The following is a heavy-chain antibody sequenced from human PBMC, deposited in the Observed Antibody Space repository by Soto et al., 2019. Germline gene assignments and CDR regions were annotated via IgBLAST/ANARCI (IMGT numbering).Heavy chain of an antibody. J-gene: IGHJ6*02. Sequence: QVQLVESGGGVVQPGRSLRLSCAASGFTFSSYGMHWVRQAPGKGLEWVAVIWYDGSNKYYADSVKGRFTISRDNSKNTLYLQMNSLRAEDTAVYYCARDEDIVVVVAATTYGMDVWGQGTTVTVSS. D-gene: IGHD2-15*01. V-gene: IGHV3-33*01. CDR1: GFTFSSYG. CDR2: IWYDGSNK. CDR3: ARDEDIVVVVAATTYGMDV.